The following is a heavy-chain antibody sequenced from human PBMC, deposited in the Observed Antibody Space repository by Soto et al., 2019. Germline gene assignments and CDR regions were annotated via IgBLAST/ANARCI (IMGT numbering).Heavy chain of an antibody. CDR2: IYYSGST. Sequence: SETLSLTCSFSGDSVTSHYLTWIRQSPEKGLEWIGYIYYSGSTNYNPSLKSRVTISVDTSKNQFSLKLSSVTAADTAVYYCARSSFWSGPRFDPWGQGTLVTVSS. CDR1: GDSVTSHY. D-gene: IGHD3-3*01. V-gene: IGHV4-59*08. J-gene: IGHJ5*02. CDR3: ARSSFWSGPRFDP.